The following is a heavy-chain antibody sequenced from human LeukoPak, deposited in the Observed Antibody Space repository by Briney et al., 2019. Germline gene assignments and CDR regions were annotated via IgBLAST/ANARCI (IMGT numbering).Heavy chain of an antibody. J-gene: IGHJ4*02. V-gene: IGHV1-69*13. CDR2: IIPIFGTA. D-gene: IGHD2-8*01. CDR3: ARQRCYCTNGVCYTQYVDY. CDR1: GGTFSRHA. Sequence: GASVKVSCKAHGGTFSRHAISWVRQAPGQGLEWMGGIIPIFGTANYAQKFQGRVTITADESTSTAYMELSSLRSEDTAVYYCARQRCYCTNGVCYTQYVDYWGQGTLVTVSS.